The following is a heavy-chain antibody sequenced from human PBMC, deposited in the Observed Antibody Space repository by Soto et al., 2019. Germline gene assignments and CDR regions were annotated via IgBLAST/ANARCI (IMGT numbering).Heavy chain of an antibody. D-gene: IGHD6-13*01. V-gene: IGHV3-15*07. J-gene: IGHJ4*02. Sequence: EVQLVESGGGLVKPGGSLRLSCAASGFTFSNAWMNWVRQAPGKGLEWVGRIKSKTDGGTTDYAAPVKGRITISRDDSKNTMYLQMNILNSEDTAVYYCTIKYSSSWFQVFDCWGQGTLVTVSS. CDR2: IKSKTDGGTT. CDR3: TIKYSSSWFQVFDC. CDR1: GFTFSNAW.